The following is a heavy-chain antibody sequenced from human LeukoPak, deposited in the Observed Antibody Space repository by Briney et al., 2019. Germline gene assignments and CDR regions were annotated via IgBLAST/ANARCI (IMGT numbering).Heavy chain of an antibody. CDR1: GYTFTGYY. J-gene: IGHJ6*02. V-gene: IGHV1-2*02. CDR2: INPNSGGT. CDR3: ARVETVTPCYGMDV. Sequence: ASVKVSCKASGYTFTGYYMHWVRQAPGQGLEWMGWINPNSGGTNYAQKFQGRVTMTRDTSISTAYMELSRLRSDDTAVYYCARVETVTPCYGMDVWGQGTTVTVSS. D-gene: IGHD4-17*01.